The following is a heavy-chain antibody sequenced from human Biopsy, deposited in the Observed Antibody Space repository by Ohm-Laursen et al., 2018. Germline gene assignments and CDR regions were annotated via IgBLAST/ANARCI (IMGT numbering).Heavy chain of an antibody. V-gene: IGHV1-2*02. J-gene: IGHJ4*02. CDR2: IYPNNGDT. CDR1: GYTFTGYY. D-gene: IGHD3-22*01. CDR3: TTGGSGFYYPFDS. Sequence: SVKVSCKGVGYTFTGYYIHWVRQAPGQGLEWMGYIYPNNGDTKYAQNFQGRVTMTRGTSVSTAYMDLTGLTSDDTAVYYCTTGGSGFYYPFDSWGQGTLVTVSS.